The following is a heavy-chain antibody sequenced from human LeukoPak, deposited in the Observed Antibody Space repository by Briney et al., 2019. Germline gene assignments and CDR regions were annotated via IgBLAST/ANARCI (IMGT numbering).Heavy chain of an antibody. CDR2: IKQDGSEK. CDR3: AREGRAIRYFDWLPPGNWFDP. V-gene: IGHV3-7*01. J-gene: IGHJ5*02. Sequence: GGSLRLSCAASGFTFSSYAMSWVRQAPGKGLEWVANIKQDGSEKYYVDSVKGRFTISRDNAKNSLYLQMNSLRAEDTAVYYCAREGRAIRYFDWLPPGNWFDPWGQGTLVTVSS. CDR1: GFTFSSYA. D-gene: IGHD3-9*01.